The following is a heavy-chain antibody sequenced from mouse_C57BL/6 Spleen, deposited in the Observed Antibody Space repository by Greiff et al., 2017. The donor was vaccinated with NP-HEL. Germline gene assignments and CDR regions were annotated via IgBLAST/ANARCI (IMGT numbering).Heavy chain of an antibody. CDR1: GYTFTSYW. V-gene: IGHV1-69*01. D-gene: IGHD4-1*02. J-gene: IGHJ3*01. Sequence: QVQLQQPGAELVMPGASVKLSCKASGYTFTSYWMHWVKQRPGLGLEWIGEIDPSDSYTNYNQKFKGKSTLTVDKSSSKAYMQLSSLSSEDSAVYYCARSTGWGFAYWGQGTLVTVSA. CDR2: IDPSDSYT. CDR3: ARSTGWGFAY.